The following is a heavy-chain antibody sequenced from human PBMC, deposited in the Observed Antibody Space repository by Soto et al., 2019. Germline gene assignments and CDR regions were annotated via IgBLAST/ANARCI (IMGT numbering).Heavy chain of an antibody. V-gene: IGHV3-73*02. D-gene: IGHD6-13*01. CDR2: IRSKANNYAT. J-gene: IGHJ3*02. Sequence: EVQLVESGGGLVQPGGSLKLSCAASGFPFSGSAMHWVRQASGKGLEWVGRIRSKANNYATAYAASVRGRFTISRDDSKSTAYLQMNSLKTEDTAVYYCGSINVAGPTADNDALDIWGQGTMVIVSS. CDR1: GFPFSGSA. CDR3: GSINVAGPTADNDALDI.